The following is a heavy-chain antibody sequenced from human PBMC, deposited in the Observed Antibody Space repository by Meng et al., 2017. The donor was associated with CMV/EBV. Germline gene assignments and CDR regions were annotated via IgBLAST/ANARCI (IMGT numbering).Heavy chain of an antibody. CDR1: GFTFSSYW. J-gene: IGHJ4*02. D-gene: IGHD6-19*01. Sequence: GESLKISCAASGFTFSSYWMSWVRQAPGKGLEWVANIKQDGSEKYYVDSVKGRFTISRDNAKNSLYPQMNSLRAEDTAVYYCARSRSGGGWYYFDYWGQGTLVTVSS. CDR2: IKQDGSEK. CDR3: ARSRSGGGWYYFDY. V-gene: IGHV3-7*01.